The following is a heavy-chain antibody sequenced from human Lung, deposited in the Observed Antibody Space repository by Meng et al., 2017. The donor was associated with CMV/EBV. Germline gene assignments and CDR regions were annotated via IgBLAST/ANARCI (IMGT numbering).Heavy chain of an antibody. Sequence: SXPPFGSSSSDYYMSWIRQAPGKGLEWVSYISSSGTTIYYADSVKGRFTISRDNAENSLYPQVNSLRAEDTAVYYCARVDFKRINNLWNGEGPRTYGMDVWGQGTTVTVSS. CDR3: ARVDFKRINNLWNGEGPRTYGMDV. J-gene: IGHJ6*02. V-gene: IGHV3-11*01. D-gene: IGHD2-21*01. CDR1: GSSSSDYY. CDR2: ISSSGTTI.